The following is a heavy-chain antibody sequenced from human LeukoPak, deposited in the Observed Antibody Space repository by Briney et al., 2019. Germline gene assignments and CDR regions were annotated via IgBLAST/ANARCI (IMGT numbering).Heavy chain of an antibody. D-gene: IGHD1-1*01. J-gene: IGHJ4*02. V-gene: IGHV1-18*01. CDR2: ISAYNGNT. CDR1: GGTFSSYA. CDR3: AGVQLERRVDY. Sequence: ASVKVSCKASGGTFSSYAISWVRQAPGQGLEWMGWISAYNGNTNYAQKLQGRVTMTTDTSTSTAYMELRSLRSDDTAVYYCAGVQLERRVDYWGQGTLVTVSS.